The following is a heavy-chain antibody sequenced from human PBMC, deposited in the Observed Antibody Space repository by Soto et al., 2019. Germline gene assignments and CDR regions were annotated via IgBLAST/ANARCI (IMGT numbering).Heavy chain of an antibody. CDR3: AARRSTYYYDSTFDP. Sequence: QITLKESGPTLVKPTQTLTLTCTSSGFSLSTSGVGMGWIRQPPGKVLEWLALIYWDDDKRYSPSLKSRLTINKSTSKNQVVLTMTNMVPVDTATDYCAARRSTYYYDSTFDPWGQGTLVTVSS. CDR2: IYWDDDK. V-gene: IGHV2-5*02. J-gene: IGHJ5*02. CDR1: GFSLSTSGVG. D-gene: IGHD3-22*01.